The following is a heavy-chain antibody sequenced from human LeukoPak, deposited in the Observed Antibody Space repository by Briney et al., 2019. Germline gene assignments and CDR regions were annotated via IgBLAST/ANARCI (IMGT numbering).Heavy chain of an antibody. CDR3: ARVTMVRGIDAFDI. J-gene: IGHJ3*02. D-gene: IGHD3-10*01. V-gene: IGHV3-11*01. CDR2: ISSSGITI. Sequence: GGSLRLSCAASGFTFSDYYMSWIRQAPGKGLEWVSYISSSGITIYYADSVKGRFTISRDNAKNSLYLQMNSLRAEDTAVYYCARVTMVRGIDAFDIWGQGTMVTVSS. CDR1: GFTFSDYY.